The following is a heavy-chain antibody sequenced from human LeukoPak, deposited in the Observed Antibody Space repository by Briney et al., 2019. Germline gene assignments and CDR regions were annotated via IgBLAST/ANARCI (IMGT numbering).Heavy chain of an antibody. CDR1: GGSISSSSYY. CDR3: AYYDSSGYSS. CDR2: IYYSGST. D-gene: IGHD3-22*01. J-gene: IGHJ4*02. Sequence: SETLSLTCTVSGGSISSSSYYWGWIRQPPGKGLEWIGSIYYSGSTYYNPSLKSRVTISVDTSKNQFSLKLSSVTAADTAVYYCAYYDSSGYSSWGQGTLVTVSS. V-gene: IGHV4-39*01.